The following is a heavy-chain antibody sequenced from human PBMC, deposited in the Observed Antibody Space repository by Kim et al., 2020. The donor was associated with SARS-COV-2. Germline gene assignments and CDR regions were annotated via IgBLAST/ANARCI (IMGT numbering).Heavy chain of an antibody. Sequence: GGSLRLSCAASGFTFSAFDMSWVRQAPGKGLEWVSSIDIGGGITQYAESVKGRFIISRDNSKNTLFLQMSSLRSDDTAVYYCAKGLDRSLSKIFYFTMAVWGQGTTVTVSS. D-gene: IGHD1-1*01. CDR1: GFTFSAFD. CDR2: IDIGGGIT. J-gene: IGHJ6*02. V-gene: IGHV3-23*01. CDR3: AKGLDRSLSKIFYFTMAV.